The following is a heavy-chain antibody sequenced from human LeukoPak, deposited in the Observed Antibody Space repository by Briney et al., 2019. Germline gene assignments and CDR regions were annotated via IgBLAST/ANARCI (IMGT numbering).Heavy chain of an antibody. D-gene: IGHD4-17*01. V-gene: IGHV3-7*03. CDR1: GFVFSNYW. CDR3: ARAVTSTEGY. J-gene: IGHJ4*02. CDR2: INDGGSGK. Sequence: GGSLRLSCAASGFVFSNYWMTWVRQAPGKGLEWVASINDGGSGKYYVDSVKGRFTISRDNAQKSLYLEMHSLRAKDTAVYYCARAVTSTEGYWGQGTLVTVSS.